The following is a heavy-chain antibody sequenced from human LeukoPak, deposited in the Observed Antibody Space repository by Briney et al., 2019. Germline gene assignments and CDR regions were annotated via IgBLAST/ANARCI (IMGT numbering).Heavy chain of an antibody. V-gene: IGHV4-39*07. CDR3: ASPIAVGGKTGSTPGARESWSPSPQYYYMDV. CDR1: GGSISSSTYY. D-gene: IGHD6-19*01. J-gene: IGHJ6*03. Sequence: SETLSLSCTVSGGSISSSTYYWGWIRQPPGKGLEWIGSIYYSGSTYYNPSLKSRVTISVDTSKNQFSLKLSSVTAADTAVYYCASPIAVGGKTGSTPGARESWSPSPQYYYMDVWGKGTTVTVSS. CDR2: IYYSGST.